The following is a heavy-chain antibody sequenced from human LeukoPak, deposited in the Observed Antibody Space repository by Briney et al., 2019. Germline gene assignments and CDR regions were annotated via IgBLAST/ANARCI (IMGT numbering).Heavy chain of an antibody. CDR2: ISSSSSYI. J-gene: IGHJ4*02. Sequence: PGGSLRLSRAASGFSFSSYSMNWVRQAPGKGLEWVSSISSSSSYIYYADSVKGRFTISRDNAKNSLYLQMNSLRAEDTAVYYCARDLYYDILTGYSSPCDYWGQGTLVTVSS. V-gene: IGHV3-21*01. CDR3: ARDLYYDILTGYSSPCDY. CDR1: GFSFSSYS. D-gene: IGHD3-9*01.